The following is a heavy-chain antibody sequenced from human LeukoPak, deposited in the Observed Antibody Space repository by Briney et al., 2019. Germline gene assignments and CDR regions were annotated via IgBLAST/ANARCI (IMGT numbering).Heavy chain of an antibody. CDR2: IYTSGST. Sequence: PSETLSLTCTVSGGSISSYYWSWIRQPAGKGLEWIGRIYTSGSTNYNPSLKSRVTMSVDTSKNQFSLKLSSVTAADTAVYYCARDFWSGYYAGHWFDPWGQGTLVTVSS. CDR1: GGSISSYY. J-gene: IGHJ5*02. V-gene: IGHV4-4*07. CDR3: ARDFWSGYYAGHWFDP. D-gene: IGHD3-3*01.